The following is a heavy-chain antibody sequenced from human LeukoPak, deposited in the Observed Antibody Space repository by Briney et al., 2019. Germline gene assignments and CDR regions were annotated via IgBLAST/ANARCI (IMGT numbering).Heavy chain of an antibody. D-gene: IGHD3-10*01. CDR1: GATFSSYA. J-gene: IGHJ4*02. V-gene: IGHV1-69*13. Sequence: SVKVSCEASGATFSSYAISWVRQAPGQGLEWMGGIIPIFGTANYAQKFKGRVTITADESTSTAYMERSSLGSEDTAVYYCARGRTHHNGSRRYHFDYWGQGTLVTVSS. CDR2: IIPIFGTA. CDR3: ARGRTHHNGSRRYHFDY.